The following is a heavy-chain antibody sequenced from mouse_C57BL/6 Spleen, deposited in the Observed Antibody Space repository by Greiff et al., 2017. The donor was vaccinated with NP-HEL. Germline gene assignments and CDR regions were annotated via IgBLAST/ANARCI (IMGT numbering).Heavy chain of an antibody. CDR1: GYTFTSYW. Sequence: QFQLQQPGPELVKPGASVKLSCKASGYTFTSYWMHWVKQRPGQGLEWIGHINPSTGGTNYNEKFKSKATLTVDKSSRTAYMQLRSLTSEDSAVYYWARDATGPMAYWGQGTSVTVSS. J-gene: IGHJ4*01. V-gene: IGHV1-53*01. D-gene: IGHD4-1*02. CDR2: INPSTGGT. CDR3: ARDATGPMAY.